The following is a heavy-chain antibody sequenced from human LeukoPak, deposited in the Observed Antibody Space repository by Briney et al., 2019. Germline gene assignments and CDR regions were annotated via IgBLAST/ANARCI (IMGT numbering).Heavy chain of an antibody. CDR1: GGSISSYY. D-gene: IGHD6-13*01. CDR2: IYTSGST. J-gene: IGHJ6*03. V-gene: IGHV4-4*07. CDR3: ARGPLSSSSLVFCMDV. Sequence: SETLSLTCTVSGGSISSYYWSWVRQPAGKGLEWIGRIYTSGSTNYNPSLKSRVTMSVDTSKNQFSLKLSSVTAADTAVYYCARGPLSSSSLVFCMDVWGKGTTVTVSS.